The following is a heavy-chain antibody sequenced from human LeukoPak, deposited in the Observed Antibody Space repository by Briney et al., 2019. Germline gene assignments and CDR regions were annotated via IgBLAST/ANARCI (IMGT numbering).Heavy chain of an antibody. Sequence: VASVKVSCKASGYTFTGYYMHWVRQAPGQGLEWMGWINPNSGGTNYAQKFQGRVTMTRDTSISTAYMELSRLRSDDTAVHYCARAYDVLLWFGELYYWGQGTLVTVSS. CDR3: ARAYDVLLWFGELYY. CDR2: INPNSGGT. J-gene: IGHJ4*02. D-gene: IGHD3-10*01. V-gene: IGHV1-2*02. CDR1: GYTFTGYY.